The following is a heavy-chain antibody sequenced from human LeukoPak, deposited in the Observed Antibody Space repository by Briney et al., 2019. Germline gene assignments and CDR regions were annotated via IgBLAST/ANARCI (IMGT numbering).Heavy chain of an antibody. CDR2: ISTSGSTI. V-gene: IGHV3-11*01. CDR1: GFTFSVYY. D-gene: IGHD2-2*01. Sequence: PGGSLRLSCAASGFTFSVYYMSWMRQAPGQGLEWVSYISTSGSTIYHADSVKGRFTISRDGAKNSLYLQMNGLRAEDTAVYYCAREHCSTTSCYFDSWGQGSLVTVSS. CDR3: AREHCSTTSCYFDS. J-gene: IGHJ5*01.